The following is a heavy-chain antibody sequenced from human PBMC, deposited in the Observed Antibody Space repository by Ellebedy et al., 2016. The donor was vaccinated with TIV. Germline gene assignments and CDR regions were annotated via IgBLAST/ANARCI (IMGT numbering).Heavy chain of an antibody. J-gene: IGHJ5*02. D-gene: IGHD3-3*01. Sequence: SETLSLXXAVYGGSFSGYYWSWIRQPPGKGLEWIGEINHSGSTNYNPSLKSRVTISRDTSKNHFSLKLTSVTAADTAVYYCARGESGWFDPWGQGTLVTVSS. CDR2: INHSGST. CDR3: ARGESGWFDP. V-gene: IGHV4-34*01. CDR1: GGSFSGYY.